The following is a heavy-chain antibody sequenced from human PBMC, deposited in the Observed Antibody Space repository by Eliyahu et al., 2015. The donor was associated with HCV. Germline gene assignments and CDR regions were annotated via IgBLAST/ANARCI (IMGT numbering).Heavy chain of an antibody. V-gene: IGHV3-9*01. CDR3: ARSKDDIPLDY. Sequence: EVQLVESGGGLVQPGXSLRLSCAASGFTFDDYAMHWVRQAPGKGLGWVSGISWNSGSIGYADSVKGRFTISRDNAKNSLYLQMNSLRAEDTALYYCARSKDDIPLDYWGQGTLVTVSS. CDR1: GFTFDDYA. CDR2: ISWNSGSI. D-gene: IGHD1-1*01. J-gene: IGHJ4*02.